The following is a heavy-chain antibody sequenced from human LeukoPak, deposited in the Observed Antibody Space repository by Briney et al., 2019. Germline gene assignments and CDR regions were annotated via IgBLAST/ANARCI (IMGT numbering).Heavy chain of an antibody. Sequence: GGSLRLSCAASGFTFSSYEMNWVRQAPGKGLEWVSYISSSGSTIYYADSVKGRFTISRDSAKNSLYLQMNSLRAEDTAVYSCARGRDGYNSGAFDIWGQGTMVTVSS. J-gene: IGHJ3*02. CDR2: ISSSGSTI. D-gene: IGHD5-24*01. CDR1: GFTFSSYE. V-gene: IGHV3-48*03. CDR3: ARGRDGYNSGAFDI.